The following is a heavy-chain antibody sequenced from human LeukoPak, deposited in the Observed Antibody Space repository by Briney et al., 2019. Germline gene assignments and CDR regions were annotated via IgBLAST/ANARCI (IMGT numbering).Heavy chain of an antibody. D-gene: IGHD3-3*01. CDR3: ARGDYYDFWSGQAGYMDV. CDR1: GYTFTGYY. CDR2: INPNSGGT. V-gene: IGHV1-2*02. Sequence: ASVKVSCKASGYTFTGYYMHWVRQAPGQGLEWMGWINPNSGGTNYAQKFQGRVTMTRDTSISTAYMELSRLRSDDTAVYYCARGDYYDFWSGQAGYMDVWGKGTTVAVSS. J-gene: IGHJ6*03.